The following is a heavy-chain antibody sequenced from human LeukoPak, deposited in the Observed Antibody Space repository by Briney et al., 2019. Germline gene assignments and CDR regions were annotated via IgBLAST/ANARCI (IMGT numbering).Heavy chain of an antibody. J-gene: IGHJ5*02. CDR2: IYPGDSAT. V-gene: IGHV5-51*01. Sequence: GESLKISCKGSGYSFTNYWIGWVRQMPGKGLELMGVIYPGDSATRYSPSFQGQVAISVDKSIRTAYLQWSSLKASDIAMYYCARLPYCGGDCYPNWFDTWGQGTLVTVSS. D-gene: IGHD2-21*02. CDR3: ARLPYCGGDCYPNWFDT. CDR1: GYSFTNYW.